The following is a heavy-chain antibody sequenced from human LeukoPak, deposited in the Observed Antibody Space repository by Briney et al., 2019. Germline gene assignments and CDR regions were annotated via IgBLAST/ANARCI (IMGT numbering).Heavy chain of an antibody. J-gene: IGHJ4*02. CDR3: ARITSWIVW. CDR1: CGSISSYY. CDR2: IYYSGST. D-gene: IGHD2-2*01. V-gene: IGHV4-59*05. Sequence: HSETLSLTCTVSCGSISSYYWSWIRQAPGKELEWIGSIYYSGSTYYNPSLKSRVTISVDTSKNQFSLKLSSVTAADTAVYYCARITSWIVWWGQGTLVTVSS.